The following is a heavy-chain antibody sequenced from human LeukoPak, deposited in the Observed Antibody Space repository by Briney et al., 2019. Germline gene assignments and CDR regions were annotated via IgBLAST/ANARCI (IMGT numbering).Heavy chain of an antibody. D-gene: IGHD6-19*01. CDR3: ARDALGVAVARSVFDY. CDR1: GGSISSYY. CDR2: IYYSGST. J-gene: IGHJ4*02. Sequence: PSETLSLTCTVSGGSISSYYWSWIRQPPGKGLEWIGYIYYSGSTYYNPSLKSRVTISVDTSKNQFSLKLSSVTAADTAVYYCARDALGVAVARSVFDYWGQGTLVTVSS. V-gene: IGHV4-59*12.